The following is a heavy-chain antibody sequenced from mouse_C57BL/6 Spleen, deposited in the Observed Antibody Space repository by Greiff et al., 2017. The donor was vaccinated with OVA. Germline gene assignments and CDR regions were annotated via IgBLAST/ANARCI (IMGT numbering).Heavy chain of an antibody. J-gene: IGHJ2*01. Sequence: VQLQQPGAELVMPGASVKLSCKASGYTFTSYWMHWVKQRPGQGLEWIGEIDPSDSYTNYNQKFKGKSTLTVDKSSSTAYMQLSSLTSEDSAVYYCARKTGTGVYWGQGTTLTVSS. D-gene: IGHD4-1*01. V-gene: IGHV1-69*01. CDR2: IDPSDSYT. CDR1: GYTFTSYW. CDR3: ARKTGTGVY.